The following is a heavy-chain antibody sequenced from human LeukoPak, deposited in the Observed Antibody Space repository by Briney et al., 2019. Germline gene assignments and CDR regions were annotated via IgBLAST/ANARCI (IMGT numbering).Heavy chain of an antibody. J-gene: IGHJ4*02. CDR3: ARVYSGSYGY. D-gene: IGHD1-26*01. V-gene: IGHV4-34*01. CDR1: GGSISGYY. CDR2: INHSGST. Sequence: PSETLSLTCTVSGGSISGYYWSWIRQPPGKGLEWIGEINHSGSTNYNPSLKSRVTISVDTSKNQFSLKLSSVTAADTAVYYCARVYSGSYGYWGQGTLVTVSS.